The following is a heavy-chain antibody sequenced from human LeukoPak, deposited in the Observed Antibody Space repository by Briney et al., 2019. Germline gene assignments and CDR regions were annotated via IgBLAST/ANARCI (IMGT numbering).Heavy chain of an antibody. CDR1: GFTFSSYE. D-gene: IGHD2-2*01. CDR2: ISGSGSRT. J-gene: IGHJ3*02. Sequence: GGSLRLSCAASGFTFSSYEMNWVRQAPGKGLEWVSVISGSGSRTYYADSVKGRFTISRDNAKNSLYLQMNSLRAEDTAVYYRARVGYEDAFDIWGQGTMVTVSS. V-gene: IGHV3-48*03. CDR3: ARVGYEDAFDI.